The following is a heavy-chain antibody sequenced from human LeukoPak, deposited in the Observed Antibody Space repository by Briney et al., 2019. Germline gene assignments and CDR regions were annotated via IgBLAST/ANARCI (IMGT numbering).Heavy chain of an antibody. CDR1: GGSISRYY. V-gene: IGHV4-59*01. Sequence: PSETLSLTRTVSGGSISRYYWSWIRQPPRQGLAGIGYTYFSRSTDYNPSRKSRVHISVDTSKHQFSLQLSSVTAADTAVYYCARVLFWRGRITMVRGPSDAFDIWGQGTMVTVSS. D-gene: IGHD3-10*01. CDR3: ARVLFWRGRITMVRGPSDAFDI. J-gene: IGHJ3*02. CDR2: TYFSRST.